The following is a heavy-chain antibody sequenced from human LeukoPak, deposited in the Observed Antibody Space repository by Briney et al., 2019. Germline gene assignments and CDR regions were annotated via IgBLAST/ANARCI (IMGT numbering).Heavy chain of an antibody. Sequence: GRSLRLSCVASGFTFSSYDMHWVRQAPGKGLEWVSTISGSGGSTYYADSVKGRFTISRDNSKNTLYLQMNSLRAEDTAVYYCAKNDLDWDYWGQGTLVTVSS. V-gene: IGHV3-23*01. CDR2: ISGSGGST. CDR1: GFTFSSYD. CDR3: AKNDLDWDY. D-gene: IGHD3-9*01. J-gene: IGHJ4*02.